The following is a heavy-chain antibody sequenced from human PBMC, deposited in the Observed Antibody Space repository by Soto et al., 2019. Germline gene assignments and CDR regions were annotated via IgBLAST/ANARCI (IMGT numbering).Heavy chain of an antibody. CDR3: ASGTYYDILTGYLRYNRRFDY. CDR2: INHSGST. D-gene: IGHD3-9*01. J-gene: IGHJ4*02. Sequence: TSETLSLTCAVYGGSFSGYYWSWIRQPPGKGLEWIGEINHSGSTNYNPSLKSRVTISVDTSKNQFSLKLSSVTAADTAVYYCASGTYYDILTGYLRYNRRFDYWGQGTLVTVSS. CDR1: GGSFSGYY. V-gene: IGHV4-34*01.